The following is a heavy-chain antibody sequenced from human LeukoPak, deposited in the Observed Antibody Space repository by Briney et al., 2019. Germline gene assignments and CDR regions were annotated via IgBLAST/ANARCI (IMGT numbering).Heavy chain of an antibody. J-gene: IGHJ6*02. CDR1: GYTLTELS. V-gene: IGHV1-24*01. CDR3: ATYNIRWTWWSPTSSYYYGMDV. D-gene: IGHD2-15*01. Sequence: ASVKVSCKVSGYTLTELSMHWVRQAPGGGLEWMGGFDPEGGETIYAQTVQGRVTITEDTSTDKPYMELSSLRSEDTAVYYCATYNIRWTWWSPTSSYYYGMDVWGQGTTVTVSS. CDR2: FDPEGGET.